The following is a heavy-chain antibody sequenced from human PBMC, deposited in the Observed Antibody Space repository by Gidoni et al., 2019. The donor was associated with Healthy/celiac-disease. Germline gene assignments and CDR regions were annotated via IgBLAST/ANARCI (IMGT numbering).Heavy chain of an antibody. D-gene: IGHD3-10*01. CDR1: GFTFSSYA. CDR2: ISGSGGST. CDR3: AKDRELRWFGELVRDWYFDL. J-gene: IGHJ2*01. Sequence: EVQLLESGGGLVQPGGSLRLSCAASGFTFSSYAMSWVRQAPGKGLEWVSAISGSGGSTYYADSVKGRFTISRDNSKNTLYLQMNSLRAEDTAVYYCAKDRELRWFGELVRDWYFDLWGRGTLVTVSS. V-gene: IGHV3-23*01.